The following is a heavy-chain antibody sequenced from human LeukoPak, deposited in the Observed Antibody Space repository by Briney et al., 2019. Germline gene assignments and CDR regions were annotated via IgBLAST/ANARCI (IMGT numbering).Heavy chain of an antibody. CDR3: ASSGWYIWGSFDY. V-gene: IGHV3-7*01. D-gene: IGHD6-19*01. CDR1: GFTFSSYW. J-gene: IGHJ4*02. CDR2: IKQDGSEK. Sequence: GGALRLSCAASGFTFSSYWMSWVRQAPGKGLEWVANIKQDGSEKYYVDSVKGRFTISRDNAKNSLYLQMNSLRAEDTAVYYCASSGWYIWGSFDYWGQGTLVTVSS.